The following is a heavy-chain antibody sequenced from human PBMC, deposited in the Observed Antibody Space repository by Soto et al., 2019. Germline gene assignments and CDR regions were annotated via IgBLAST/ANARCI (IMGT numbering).Heavy chain of an antibody. CDR3: PGDHQCFYDTSEYYPYFGY. J-gene: IGHJ4*02. D-gene: IGHD3-22*01. Sequence: TLPLPCTVSRGSLNTAPYYWSWIRQPPGKGLEWIGYIYYSGSTNYNPSLKSRVSISLDTSQNLFSLNLSPVTTADPAAHFCPGDHQCFYDTSEYYPYFGYWEQGTRVTVSS. CDR2: IYYSGST. CDR1: RGSLNTAPYY. V-gene: IGHV4-61*01.